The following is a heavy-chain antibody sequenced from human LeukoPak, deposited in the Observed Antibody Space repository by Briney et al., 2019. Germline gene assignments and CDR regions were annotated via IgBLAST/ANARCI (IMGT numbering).Heavy chain of an antibody. CDR2: ISGDSGDT. D-gene: IGHD1-1*01. Sequence: GGSLRLSCAASGFTFSGSYMTWVRQAPGKGLEWLSYISGDSGDTNYADSVKGRFTISRDNAKNSLYLQMNSLRVEDTAVYYCARDPRTVRIWGQGTLVTVSS. V-gene: IGHV3-11*06. J-gene: IGHJ4*02. CDR3: ARDPRTVRI. CDR1: GFTFSGSY.